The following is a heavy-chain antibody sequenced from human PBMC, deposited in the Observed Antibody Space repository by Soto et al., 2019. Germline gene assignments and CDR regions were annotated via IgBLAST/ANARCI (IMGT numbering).Heavy chain of an antibody. Sequence: QPGGSLRLSYEASGFVFTNFWMHWVRHVPGKGLVWVARIDTSGHSTNYAESVKGRFTISRDNAKNTVSLQMNSLRVEDTGVYYCTKDRWYFDLWSQGSQVTVSS. V-gene: IGHV3-74*01. CDR2: IDTSGHST. CDR1: GFVFTNFW. D-gene: IGHD1-20*01. J-gene: IGHJ4*02. CDR3: TKDRWYFDL.